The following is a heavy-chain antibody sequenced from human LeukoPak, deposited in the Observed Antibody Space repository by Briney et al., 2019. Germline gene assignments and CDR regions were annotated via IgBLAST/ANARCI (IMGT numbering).Heavy chain of an antibody. Sequence: GGSLRLSCAASGFTFSSYGMSWVRQAPGKGLEWVSTISGSGGSTYYADSVKGRFTISRDNSKNTLYLQMNSLRAEDTAVYCCAKDRREWELRDAFDIWGQGTMVTVSS. CDR1: GFTFSSYG. J-gene: IGHJ3*02. D-gene: IGHD1-26*01. V-gene: IGHV3-23*01. CDR3: AKDRREWELRDAFDI. CDR2: ISGSGGST.